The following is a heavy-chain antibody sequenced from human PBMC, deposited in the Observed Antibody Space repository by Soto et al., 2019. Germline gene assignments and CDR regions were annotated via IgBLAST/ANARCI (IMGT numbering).Heavy chain of an antibody. V-gene: IGHV4-30-4*01. Sequence: SETLSLTCTVSGGSISSGDYYWSWIRQPPGKGLEWIGYIYYSGSTYYNPSLKSRVTISVDTSKNQFSLKLSSVTAADTAVYYCAREMNYTPNWFDPWGQGTLVTVSS. J-gene: IGHJ5*02. CDR2: IYYSGST. CDR1: GGSISSGDYY. D-gene: IGHD3-3*01. CDR3: AREMNYTPNWFDP.